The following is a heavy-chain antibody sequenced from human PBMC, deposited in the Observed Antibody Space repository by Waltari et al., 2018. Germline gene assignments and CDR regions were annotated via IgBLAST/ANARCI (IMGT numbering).Heavy chain of an antibody. CDR1: GFTFSSYS. Sequence: EVQLVESGGGLVQPGGSLRLSCAASGFTFSSYSMNWVRRAPGKGLEWVSYISSSSSTIYYADSVKGRFTISRDNAKNSLYLQMNSLRAEDTAVYYCARDLVSGYALGAFDIWGQGTMVTVSS. CDR2: ISSSSSTI. D-gene: IGHD5-12*01. J-gene: IGHJ3*02. V-gene: IGHV3-48*04. CDR3: ARDLVSGYALGAFDI.